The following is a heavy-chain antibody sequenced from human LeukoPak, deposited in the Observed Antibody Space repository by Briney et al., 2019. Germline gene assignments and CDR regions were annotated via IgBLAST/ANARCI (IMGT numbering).Heavy chain of an antibody. J-gene: IGHJ3*02. V-gene: IGHV3-23*01. CDR2: ISAGGDGT. Sequence: GGSLRLSCAASGFSFSRYPMGWVRQAPGKGLEWVSGISAGGDGTYHADPVKGRFTISRDNSKNTLYLQMNSLRAEDTAEYYCAKSLLTTDTGTGRAFDIWGQGTMVTVSS. CDR1: GFSFSRYP. D-gene: IGHD1-1*01. CDR3: AKSLLTTDTGTGRAFDI.